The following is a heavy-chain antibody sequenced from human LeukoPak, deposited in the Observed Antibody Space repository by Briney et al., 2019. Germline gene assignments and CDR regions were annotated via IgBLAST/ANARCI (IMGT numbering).Heavy chain of an antibody. Sequence: GGSLRLSCAASGFTFSSYAMSWVRQAPGKGLEWVSAISGSGGSTYYADSVKGRFTIFRDNSKNTLYLQMNSLRAEDTAVYYCAKDTYSSGWYGAFDIWGQGTMVTVSS. CDR2: ISGSGGST. CDR1: GFTFSSYA. J-gene: IGHJ3*02. V-gene: IGHV3-23*01. CDR3: AKDTYSSGWYGAFDI. D-gene: IGHD6-19*01.